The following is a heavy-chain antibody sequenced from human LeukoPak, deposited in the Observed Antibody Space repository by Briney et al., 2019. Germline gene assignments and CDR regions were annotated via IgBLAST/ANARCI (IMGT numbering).Heavy chain of an antibody. J-gene: IGHJ4*02. CDR1: GGFISNYY. V-gene: IGHV4-59*01. Sequence: TSETLSLTCPVSGGFISNYYYWTWIRQPPGKGLEWIGYVYYTGSTNFNPSLKSRVTMSLDTSRNQFSLKLTSLTAADTAVYYCARGAMATTPFFDYWGQGTLVTVSS. CDR2: VYYTGST. CDR3: ARGAMATTPFFDY. D-gene: IGHD5-24*01.